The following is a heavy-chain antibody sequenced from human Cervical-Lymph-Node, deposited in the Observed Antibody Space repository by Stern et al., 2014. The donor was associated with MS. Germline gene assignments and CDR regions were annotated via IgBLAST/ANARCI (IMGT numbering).Heavy chain of an antibody. CDR3: ARGLDRAKVGY. J-gene: IGHJ4*02. CDR1: GGSFSGCC. D-gene: IGHD1-26*01. CDR2: ISDDEGT. Sequence: QVQLQQWGAGLLKPLETLSLTCAVSGGSFSGCCWNWIRQPPGKGLEWIGEISDDEGTNDNPSLRSRVTISLDSSNNQFSLNLASVTAADTAVYYCARGLDRAKVGYWGQGILVTVSS. V-gene: IGHV4-34*01.